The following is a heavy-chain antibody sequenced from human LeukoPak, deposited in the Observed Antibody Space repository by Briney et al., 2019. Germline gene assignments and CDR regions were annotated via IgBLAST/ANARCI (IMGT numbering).Heavy chain of an antibody. CDR1: GVSISSSNSY. Sequence: PSETLSLTCTVSGVSISSSNSYWGWIRQPPGKGLEWIGSIYYSGNTYYNASLKSQVSISIDTSKNQFSLKLSSVTAADTAVYYCARVSGATVYWGQGTLVTVSS. CDR3: ARVSGATVY. J-gene: IGHJ4*02. V-gene: IGHV4-39*07. D-gene: IGHD1-26*01. CDR2: IYYSGNT.